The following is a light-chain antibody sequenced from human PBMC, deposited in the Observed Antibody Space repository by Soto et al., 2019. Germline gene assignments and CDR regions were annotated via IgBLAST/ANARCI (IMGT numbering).Light chain of an antibody. CDR3: QQGHNWPLT. CDR1: QSISTE. CDR2: SAS. V-gene: IGKV3-15*01. J-gene: IGKJ2*01. Sequence: EIVMTQSPATLSVSPGERATLSCRASQSISTELAWYQQKPVQPPRLLIYSASTRATGVQARFTGSGSGSEFTLTISGLQSEDFAVYYCQQGHNWPLTFGQGTRLEI.